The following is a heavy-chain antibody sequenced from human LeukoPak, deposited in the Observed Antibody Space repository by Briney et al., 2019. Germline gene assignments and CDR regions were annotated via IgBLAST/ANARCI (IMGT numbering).Heavy chain of an antibody. V-gene: IGHV2-5*02. J-gene: IGHJ1*01. D-gene: IGHD3-9*01. CDR1: GFSLSTSGVG. CDR3: AQKGGIRYLDWLPRSSEYFQH. Sequence: ESGPTLVKPTQTLTLTCTFSGFSLSTSGVGVGWIRQPPGKALEWLALIYWDDDKRYSPSLKSRLTITKDTSKNQVVLTMTNMDPVDTATYYCAQKGGIRYLDWLPRSSEYFQHWGQGTLVTVSS. CDR2: IYWDDDK.